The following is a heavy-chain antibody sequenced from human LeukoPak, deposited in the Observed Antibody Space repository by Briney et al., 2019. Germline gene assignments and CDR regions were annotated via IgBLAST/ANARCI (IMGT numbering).Heavy chain of an antibody. CDR1: GFSFSDFG. Sequence: PGGSLRLSCAASGFSFSDFGIHWVRQAPGKGLEWVAVLSPHANYECYADSVQGRFAISRDDSKNTVYLQMNSLRDEETAVYYCARDWIGRSLDYWGLGTLVTVSS. V-gene: IGHV3-33*01. CDR3: ARDWIGRSLDY. CDR2: LSPHANYE. D-gene: IGHD2-2*03. J-gene: IGHJ4*02.